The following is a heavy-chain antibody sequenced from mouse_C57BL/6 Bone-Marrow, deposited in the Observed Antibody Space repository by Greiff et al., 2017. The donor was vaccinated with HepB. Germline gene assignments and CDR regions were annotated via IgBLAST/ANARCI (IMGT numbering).Heavy chain of an antibody. CDR2: IFPGSGST. D-gene: IGHD2-5*01. CDR3: ARDEDYYSNFFDY. CDR1: GYTFTDYY. J-gene: IGHJ2*01. Sequence: QAQLKESGPELVKPGASVKISCKASGYTFTDYYINWVKQRPGQGLEWIGWIFPGSGSTYYNEKFKGKATLTVDKSSSTAYMLLSSLTSEDSAVYFCARDEDYYSNFFDYWGQGTTLTVSS. V-gene: IGHV1-75*01.